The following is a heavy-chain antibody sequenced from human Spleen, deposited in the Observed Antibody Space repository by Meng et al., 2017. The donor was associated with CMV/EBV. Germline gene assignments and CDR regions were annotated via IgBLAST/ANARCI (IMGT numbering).Heavy chain of an antibody. CDR3: ARANPREQQLVSPANWYFDL. Sequence: GESLKISCAASGFTFSSYAMHWVRQAPGKGLEWVAVISYDGSNKYYADSVKGRFTISRDNSKNTLYLQMNSLRAEDTAVYYCARANPREQQLVSPANWYFDLWGRGTLVTVSS. D-gene: IGHD6-13*01. J-gene: IGHJ2*01. CDR1: GFTFSSYA. V-gene: IGHV3-30-3*01. CDR2: ISYDGSNK.